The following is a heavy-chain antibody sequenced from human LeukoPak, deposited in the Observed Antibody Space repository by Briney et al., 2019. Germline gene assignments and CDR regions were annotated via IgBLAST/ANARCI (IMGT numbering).Heavy chain of an antibody. CDR1: GFTFRDYG. CDR2: VRSITYSGAT. Sequence: PGGCLRFSCTTSGFTFRDYGMSWFRQATGRGLEWVSFVRSITYSGATNSAASVSGTFVISRDDSERIAYLKMNSLKTEDTGVYYCTRNPHPFCSGVHCPSDSWGQGTLVTVSP. D-gene: IGHD2-15*01. J-gene: IGHJ4*02. CDR3: TRNPHPFCSGVHCPSDS. V-gene: IGHV3-49*03.